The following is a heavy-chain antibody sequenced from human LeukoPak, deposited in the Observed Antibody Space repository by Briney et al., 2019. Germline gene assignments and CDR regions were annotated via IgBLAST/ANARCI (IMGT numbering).Heavy chain of an antibody. D-gene: IGHD1-26*01. V-gene: IGHV4-59*10. CDR3: ARVPGGSYFPYYYYMDV. CDR1: GGSFSGYY. J-gene: IGHJ6*03. Sequence: SETLSLTCAVYGGSFSGYYWSWIRQPAGKGLEWIGRIYTSGSTNYNPSLKSRVTISVDTSKNQFSLKLSSATAADTAVCYCARVPGGSYFPYYYYMDVWGKGTTVTVSS. CDR2: IYTSGST.